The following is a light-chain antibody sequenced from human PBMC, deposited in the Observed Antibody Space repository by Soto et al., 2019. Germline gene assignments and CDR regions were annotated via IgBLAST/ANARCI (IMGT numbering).Light chain of an antibody. CDR1: QSVSSN. Sequence: IVMAHSPATLSGSPGEIATLSCRASQSVSSNLAWYQQKPGQAPRLLIYGASSRATGIPDRFSGSGSGTDFTLTISRLEPEDFAVYYCRQYDSSPKTFGQGTKVDIK. CDR2: GAS. V-gene: IGKV3-20*01. J-gene: IGKJ1*01. CDR3: RQYDSSPKT.